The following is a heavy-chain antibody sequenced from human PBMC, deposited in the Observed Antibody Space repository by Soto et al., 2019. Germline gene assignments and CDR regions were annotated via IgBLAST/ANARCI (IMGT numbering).Heavy chain of an antibody. CDR3: ARHHVRGRTIAGAAEF. V-gene: IGHV4-34*01. CDR2: INHSGNT. Sequence: QVQLQQWGAGLLKPSETLSLTCAVYGGSFSGYYWSWIRQPPGKGPEWIGEINHSGNTNYNPSLKSRVTISVDTSKNQLFLNLSSMTAAATAMYYCARHHVRGRTIAGAAEFWGQGTLVTVSS. J-gene: IGHJ4*02. D-gene: IGHD6-13*01. CDR1: GGSFSGYY.